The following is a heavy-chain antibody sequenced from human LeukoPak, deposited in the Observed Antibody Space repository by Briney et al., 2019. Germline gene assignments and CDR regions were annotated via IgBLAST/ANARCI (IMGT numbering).Heavy chain of an antibody. CDR1: GGSISSGSYY. D-gene: IGHD4-17*01. CDR2: IYTSGST. Sequence: PSETLSLTCTVSGGSISSGSYYWSWIRQPAGKGLEWIGRIYTSGSTNYNPSLKSRVTISVDTSKNQFSLKLSFVTAADTAVYYCARVVSTVIDYWGQGTLVTVSS. J-gene: IGHJ4*02. V-gene: IGHV4-61*02. CDR3: ARVVSTVIDY.